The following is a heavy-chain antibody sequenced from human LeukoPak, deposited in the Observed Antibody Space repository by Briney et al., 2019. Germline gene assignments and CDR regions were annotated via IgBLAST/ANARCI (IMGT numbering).Heavy chain of an antibody. D-gene: IGHD5-12*01. J-gene: IGHJ4*02. Sequence: GASVKVSCKASGYTFTGYYMHWVRQAPGQGLEWMGWINPNSGGTNYAQKFQGRVTMTRDTSISTAYMELSRLRSDDTAVYYCARVFRRNSGYDYFGYWGQGTLVTVSS. CDR3: ARVFRRNSGYDYFGY. CDR1: GYTFTGYY. V-gene: IGHV1-2*02. CDR2: INPNSGGT.